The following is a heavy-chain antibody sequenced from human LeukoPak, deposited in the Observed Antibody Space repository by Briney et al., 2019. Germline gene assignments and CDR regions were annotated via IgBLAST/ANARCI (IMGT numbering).Heavy chain of an antibody. D-gene: IGHD3-9*01. J-gene: IGHJ3*02. CDR1: GFTFDDYA. V-gene: IGHV3-9*01. CDR2: INWNSGDI. Sequence: ALRLSCAASGFTFDDYAMHWVRQAPGKGLEWVSCINWNSGDIGYADSVKGRFTISRDNAKKSLYLQMNSLRTEDTALYYCAKDQYDILTGHGDDAFDIWGRGTMVTVSS. CDR3: AKDQYDILTGHGDDAFDI.